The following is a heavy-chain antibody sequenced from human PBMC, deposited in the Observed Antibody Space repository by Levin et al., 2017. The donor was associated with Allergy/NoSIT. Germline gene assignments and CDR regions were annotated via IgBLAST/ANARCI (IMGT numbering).Heavy chain of an antibody. CDR3: ARGVLWSKAFDP. CDR1: GYTFTSYD. CDR2: MNPNSGNT. V-gene: IGHV1-8*01. Sequence: ASVKVSCKASGYTFTSYDINWVRQATGQGLEWMGWMNPNSGNTGYAQKFQGRVTMTRNTSISTAYMELSSLRSEDTAVYYCARGVLWSKAFDPWGQGTLVTVSS. D-gene: IGHD3-3*01. J-gene: IGHJ5*02.